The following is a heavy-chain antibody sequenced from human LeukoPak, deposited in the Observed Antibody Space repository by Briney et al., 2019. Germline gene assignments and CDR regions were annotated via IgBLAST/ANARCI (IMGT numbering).Heavy chain of an antibody. CDR1: GFTFSSNE. Sequence: GGSLRLSCAASGFTFSSNEMSWVRQAPGKGLEWISYISGGGLTMYYADSVKGRFNISRDNAKNSLFLQMNSLRAEDTAVYYCAREGAGSSWQNPFDYWGQGTLVTASS. J-gene: IGHJ4*02. CDR3: AREGAGSSWQNPFDY. D-gene: IGHD6-13*01. V-gene: IGHV3-48*03. CDR2: ISGGGLTM.